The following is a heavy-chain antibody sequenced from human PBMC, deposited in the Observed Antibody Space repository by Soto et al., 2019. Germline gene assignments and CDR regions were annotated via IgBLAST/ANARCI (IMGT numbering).Heavy chain of an antibody. CDR2: ISYSEST. CDR3: ARGGRITIFGVVIPTFDY. CDR1: GGSISNYY. Sequence: PSETLSLTCTVSGGSISNYYWSWIRQPAGKGLEWIGYISYSESTNYNPSLKSRVTISVDTSKNQFSLKLSSVTAADTAVYYCARGGRITIFGVVIPTFDYWGQGTLVTVSS. J-gene: IGHJ4*02. D-gene: IGHD3-3*01. V-gene: IGHV4-59*12.